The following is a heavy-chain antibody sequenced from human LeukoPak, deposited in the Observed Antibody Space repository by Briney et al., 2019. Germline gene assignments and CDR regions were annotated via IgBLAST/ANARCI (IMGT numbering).Heavy chain of an antibody. CDR3: ARIKPDYGDYETRYYYIDV. J-gene: IGHJ6*03. Sequence: SETLSLTCTVSGYSISSGYYWGWIRQPPGEGLEWIGSIYHSGSTYYNPSLKSRLTISVDTSKNQFSLKLSSVTAADTAVYYCARIKPDYGDYETRYYYIDVWGKGTTVTVSS. CDR1: GYSISSGYY. V-gene: IGHV4-38-2*02. CDR2: IYHSGST. D-gene: IGHD4-17*01.